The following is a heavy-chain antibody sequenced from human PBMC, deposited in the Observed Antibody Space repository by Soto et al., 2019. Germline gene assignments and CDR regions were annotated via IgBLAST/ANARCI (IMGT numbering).Heavy chain of an antibody. D-gene: IGHD5-18*01. V-gene: IGHV1-69*12. Sequence: QVQLVQSGAEVKKPGSSVKVSCKASGGSFRSYAVNWVRQAPGQGLECLGGIIPIFGTPNYAQKFHGRVSXXAXXSTSTVYMDLVSLTSEDTAVYYCAYSANHRYFFDSWGQGTLVTVSS. J-gene: IGHJ5*01. CDR3: AYSANHRYFFDS. CDR1: GGSFRSYA. CDR2: IIPIFGTP.